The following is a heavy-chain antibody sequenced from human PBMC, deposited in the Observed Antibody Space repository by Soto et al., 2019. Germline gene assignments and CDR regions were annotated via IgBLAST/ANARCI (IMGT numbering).Heavy chain of an antibody. CDR2: IYPGDSDP. CDR3: ARETYGLDV. V-gene: IGHV5-51*01. D-gene: IGHD4-17*01. CDR1: GYSFTTYW. J-gene: IGHJ4*02. Sequence: PGESLKISCRGSGYSFTTYWIGWVRQMPGKGLEWMGIIYPGDSDPKYSPSFQGQVTISADKSISTAYLQWSSLKASDTATYYCARETYGLDVWGQGTLVTVSS.